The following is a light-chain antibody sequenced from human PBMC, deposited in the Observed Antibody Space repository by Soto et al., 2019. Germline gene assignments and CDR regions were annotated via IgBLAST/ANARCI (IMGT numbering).Light chain of an antibody. CDR3: QQYYNPPLT. V-gene: IGKV4-1*01. CDR2: WAS. Sequence: DIVMTQCPDSLAVSLGERATINCKSSQSVLYSSNNKNYLAWYQQKAGQPPKLLIYWASTRQSGVPDRFSGSGSETDFTLTISCLQAEDVAIYYCQQYYNPPLTFGGGTKVEIK. J-gene: IGKJ4*01. CDR1: QSVLYSSNNKNY.